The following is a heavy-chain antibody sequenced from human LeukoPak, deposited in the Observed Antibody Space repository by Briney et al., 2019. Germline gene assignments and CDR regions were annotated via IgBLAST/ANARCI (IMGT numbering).Heavy chain of an antibody. V-gene: IGHV1-18*01. J-gene: IGHJ3*02. CDR2: ISTYNGNT. Sequence: VASVKVSCKASGYTFTIYGVIWVRQAPGQGLEWMGWISTYNGNTNYAQKLQGRVTMTTDTSTSTAYMELRSLRSDDTAVYYCVREGGWNDASRGAFDIWGQGTMVTVSS. D-gene: IGHD1-1*01. CDR1: GYTFTIYG. CDR3: VREGGWNDASRGAFDI.